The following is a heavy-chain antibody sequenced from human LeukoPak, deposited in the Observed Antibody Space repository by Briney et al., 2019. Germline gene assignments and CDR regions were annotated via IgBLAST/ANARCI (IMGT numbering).Heavy chain of an antibody. V-gene: IGHV1-18*01. CDR2: ISAYNGNT. CDR1: GYTFTSYG. CDR3: ARAGTPAYYYYMDV. J-gene: IGHJ6*03. Sequence: ASVKVSCKAAGYTFTSYGIRWVRQAPGQGLEWMGGISAYNGNTTYAQKLQGRVTMTTDTSTSTAYMELRSLRSDDTAVYYCARAGTPAYYYYMDVWGKGTTVTVSS. D-gene: IGHD1-26*01.